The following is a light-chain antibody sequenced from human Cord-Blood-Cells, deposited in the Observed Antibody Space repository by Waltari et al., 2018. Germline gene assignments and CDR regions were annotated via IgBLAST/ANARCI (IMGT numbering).Light chain of an antibody. CDR3: SSYTSSSTLV. Sequence: QSALTQPASMSGSPGQSITISCTGTSSDVGGYNYVSWYQQHPGKAPKLMIYDVSNRPSGVSNRSSGSKAGDTASLTISGLQAEDEADYYCSSYTSSSTLVFGGGTKLSVL. CDR1: SSDVGGYNY. J-gene: IGLJ2*01. CDR2: DVS. V-gene: IGLV2-14*01.